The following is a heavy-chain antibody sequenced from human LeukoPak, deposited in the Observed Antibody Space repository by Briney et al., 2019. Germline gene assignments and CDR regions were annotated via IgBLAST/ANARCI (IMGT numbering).Heavy chain of an antibody. D-gene: IGHD3-22*01. CDR1: GGSISSGSYY. Sequence: TLCLTCTVSGGSISSGSYYWSWIRQPAGKGLEWIGRIYTSGSTNYNPSLKSRVTISVDTSKNQFSLKLSSVTAADTAVYYCARASYYYDSSGYFDLFDYWGQGTLVTVSS. V-gene: IGHV4-61*02. CDR3: ARASYYYDSSGYFDLFDY. J-gene: IGHJ4*02. CDR2: IYTSGST.